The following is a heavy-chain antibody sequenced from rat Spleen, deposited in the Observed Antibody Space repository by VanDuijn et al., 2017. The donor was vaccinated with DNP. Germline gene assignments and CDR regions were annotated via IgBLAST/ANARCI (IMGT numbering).Heavy chain of an antibody. D-gene: IGHD2-3*01. CDR1: GFTFRNSG. V-gene: IGHV5-22*01. Sequence: EVQLVESGGDSVQPGRSLKLSCAASGFTFRNSGMAWVRQAPKKGLEWVASISYEGSSIYYGDSVKGRFTISRDNAKTTLYLQMNSLRSEDTAMYYCSSGGPDMIQGNWFAYWGQGTLVTVSS. CDR2: ISYEGSSI. J-gene: IGHJ3*01. CDR3: SSGGPDMIQGNWFAY.